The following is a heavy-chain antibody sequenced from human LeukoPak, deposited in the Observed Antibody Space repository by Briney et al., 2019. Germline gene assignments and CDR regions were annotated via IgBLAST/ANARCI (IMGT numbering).Heavy chain of an antibody. J-gene: IGHJ5*02. D-gene: IGHD6-19*01. CDR2: IYYSGST. CDR3: ARGGYSSGWSGWFDP. V-gene: IGHV4-59*01. CDR1: GGSISSYY. Sequence: SETLSLTCTVSGGSISSYYWSWIRQPPGKGLEWIGYIYYSGSTNYNPSLKSRVTISVDTSKNQFSLKLSSVTAADTAVYYCARGGYSSGWSGWFDPWGQGTPVTVSS.